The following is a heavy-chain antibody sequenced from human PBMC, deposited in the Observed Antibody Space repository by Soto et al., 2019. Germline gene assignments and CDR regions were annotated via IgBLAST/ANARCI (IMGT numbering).Heavy chain of an antibody. CDR3: ASGGYDFWSGYYSDYYYYGMDV. V-gene: IGHV4-39*01. D-gene: IGHD3-3*01. Sequence: TSETLSLTCTVSGGSISSSSYYWGWIRQPPGKGLEWIGSIYYSGSTYYNPSLKSRVTISVDTSKNQFSLKLSSVTAADAAVYYCASGGYDFWSGYYSDYYYYGMDVWGQGTTVTVS. J-gene: IGHJ6*02. CDR1: GGSISSSSYY. CDR2: IYYSGST.